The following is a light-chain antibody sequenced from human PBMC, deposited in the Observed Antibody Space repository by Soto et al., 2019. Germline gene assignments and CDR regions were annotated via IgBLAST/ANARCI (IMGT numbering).Light chain of an antibody. Sequence: EIVLTQSPATLSLSPGERATLSCRASQSVSNYLAWYQQKPGQAPRLLIYDASNRATGIPARFSGSGSWTDFTLTISSLEPEDFAVYYCQQRSNWPLLTFGGGTKVIIK. CDR2: DAS. J-gene: IGKJ4*01. CDR1: QSVSNY. CDR3: QQRSNWPLLT. V-gene: IGKV3-11*01.